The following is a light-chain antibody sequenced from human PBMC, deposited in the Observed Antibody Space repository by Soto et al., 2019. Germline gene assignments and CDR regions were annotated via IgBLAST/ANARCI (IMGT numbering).Light chain of an antibody. V-gene: IGKV1-5*03. CDR1: QSISSW. CDR2: RAS. Sequence: DIQMTQSPSTLSASVGDRVTITCRASQSISSWLAWYQQNPGKAPRLLIYRASTLKSGVPSRFSGGGSGTELTLTISSLQTDDFATYYCQQYDSYPWTFGRGTKAEV. CDR3: QQYDSYPWT. J-gene: IGKJ1*01.